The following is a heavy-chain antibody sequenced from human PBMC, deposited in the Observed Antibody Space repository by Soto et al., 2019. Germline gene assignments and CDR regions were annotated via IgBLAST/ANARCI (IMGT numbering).Heavy chain of an antibody. V-gene: IGHV1-2*02. J-gene: IGHJ4*02. CDR1: GYTFTGYH. Sequence: QVQLVQSGAEVKKPGASVKVSCKASGYTFTGYHMHWVRQAPGQGLEWMGWINPNSGNTNYAQKFQGRVTMTRDTSISTACMELSRLRYDDTAVYYCARILSEEVGALHYWGQGTLVTVSS. CDR2: INPNSGNT. D-gene: IGHD1-26*01. CDR3: ARILSEEVGALHY.